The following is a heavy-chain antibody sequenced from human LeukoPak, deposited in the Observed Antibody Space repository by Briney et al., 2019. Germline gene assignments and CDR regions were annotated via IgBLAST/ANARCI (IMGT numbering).Heavy chain of an antibody. CDR1: GYSFTSYW. Sequence: GESLKISCKGSGYSFTSYWIGWVRQMPGKGLELMGIIYPGDSNTRYSPSFQGQVTISADKSISTTDLQWSSLKASDTAMYYCARQMVVTAIPGWFDPWGQGTLVTVSS. CDR2: IYPGDSNT. V-gene: IGHV5-51*01. D-gene: IGHD2-21*02. J-gene: IGHJ5*02. CDR3: ARQMVVTAIPGWFDP.